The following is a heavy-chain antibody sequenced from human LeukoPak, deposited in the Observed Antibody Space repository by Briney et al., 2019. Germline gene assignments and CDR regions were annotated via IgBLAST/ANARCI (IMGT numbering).Heavy chain of an antibody. CDR3: ARGADSSGYYSIFYFDY. CDR1: GGSTSSLY. Sequence: SETLSLTCTVAGGSTSSLYWNWIRQPPGKGLEWIGYIYYSGSTNYNPSLKSRVSISVDTSKNQFSLKLSSVTAADTAVYYCARGADSSGYYSIFYFDYWGQGTLVTVSS. CDR2: IYYSGST. V-gene: IGHV4-59*11. D-gene: IGHD3-22*01. J-gene: IGHJ4*02.